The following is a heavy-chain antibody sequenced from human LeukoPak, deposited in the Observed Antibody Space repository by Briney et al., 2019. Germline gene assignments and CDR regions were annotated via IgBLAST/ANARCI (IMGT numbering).Heavy chain of an antibody. CDR2: ISGSGGST. V-gene: IGHV3-23*01. CDR1: GFTFSSYA. Sequence: PGGSLRLSCAASGFTFSSYAMSWVRQAPGKGLEWVSAISGSGGSTYYADSVKGRFTISRDNSKNTLYLQMNSLRAEDTAVYYCAKTGSSPDYYYYYYMDVWGKGTTVTVSS. CDR3: AKTGSSPDYYYYYYMDV. D-gene: IGHD6-6*01. J-gene: IGHJ6*03.